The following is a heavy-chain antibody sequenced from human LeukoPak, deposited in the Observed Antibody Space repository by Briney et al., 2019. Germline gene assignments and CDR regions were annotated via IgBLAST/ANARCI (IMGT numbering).Heavy chain of an antibody. CDR3: ARDQRSGFSFVGWFDY. CDR2: ISYDGSNK. Sequence: PGRSLRLSCAASGFIFSSYPMHWVRQAPGKGLEWVAVISYDGSNKYYADSVEGRFTISRDNSKNTLYLQMNSLRAEDTAVYYCARDQRSGFSFVGWFDYWGQGTLVTVSS. J-gene: IGHJ4*02. D-gene: IGHD3-3*01. V-gene: IGHV3-30-3*01. CDR1: GFIFSSYP.